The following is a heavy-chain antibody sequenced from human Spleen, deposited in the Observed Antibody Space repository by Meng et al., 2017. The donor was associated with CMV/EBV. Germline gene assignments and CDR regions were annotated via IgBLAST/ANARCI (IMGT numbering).Heavy chain of an antibody. CDR2: IYYSGST. J-gene: IGHJ3*02. CDR3: ARVVPAGPMSRLVVPASDI. D-gene: IGHD2-2*01. V-gene: IGHV4-39*07. CDR1: GGSISSSSYY. Sequence: SETLSLTCIVSGGSISSSSYYWGWIRQPPGKGLEWIGSIYYSGSTYYNPSLKSRVTISVDTSKNQFSLKLSSVTAADTAVYYCARVVPAGPMSRLVVPASDIWGQGTMVTVSS.